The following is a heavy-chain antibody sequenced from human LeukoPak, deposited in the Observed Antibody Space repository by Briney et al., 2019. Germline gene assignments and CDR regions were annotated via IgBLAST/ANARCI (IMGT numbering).Heavy chain of an antibody. CDR2: IYYSGST. CDR1: GGSISSYY. J-gene: IGHJ3*01. CDR3: ASRRGDYGSGELNL. V-gene: IGHV4-59*08. D-gene: IGHD3-10*01. Sequence: SETLSLTCTVSGGSISSYYWSWIRQPPGKGLEWIGYIYYSGSTTYNPSLKSRLDISVDTSKNQFSLKLSSVTAADTAVYYCASRRGDYGSGELNLWGQGTMVTVSS.